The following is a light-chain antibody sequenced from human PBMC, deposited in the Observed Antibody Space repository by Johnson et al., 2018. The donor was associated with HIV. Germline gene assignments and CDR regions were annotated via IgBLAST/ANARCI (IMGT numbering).Light chain of an antibody. J-gene: IGLJ1*01. V-gene: IGLV1-51*01. CDR2: DND. CDR1: DSNIGNNY. CDR3: GTWESSLSGNDV. Sequence: QSVLTQPPSVSAAPGQKVTISCFGSDSNIGNNYVSWYQQVTGTAPKLLIYDNDKRPSGIPDRFSGSKSGTSATLGITGLQTGDEAEYYCGTWESSLSGNDVVGTGTKVTVL.